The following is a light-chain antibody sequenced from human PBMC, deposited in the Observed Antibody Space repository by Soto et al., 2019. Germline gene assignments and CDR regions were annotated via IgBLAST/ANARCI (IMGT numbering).Light chain of an antibody. CDR1: QSLLYNSNNHNY. CDR2: WSS. Sequence: DIVMTQSPDSLAVSLGDRATINCKSSQSLLYNSNNHNYLAWYQQKPGQSPKLLIYWSSTREYGVPNRFSVNCSRTDFTLTFSSLQADNVADNNCQKYYRPPWTFGQGTKVEIK. J-gene: IGKJ1*01. V-gene: IGKV4-1*01. CDR3: QKYYRPPWT.